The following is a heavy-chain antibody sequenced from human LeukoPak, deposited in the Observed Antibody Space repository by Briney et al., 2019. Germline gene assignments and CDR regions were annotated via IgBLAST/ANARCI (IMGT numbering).Heavy chain of an antibody. V-gene: IGHV3-7*01. CDR1: GFTFSSYW. CDR3: ARVPGSSSWYLLYYYYYCMDV. D-gene: IGHD6-13*01. J-gene: IGHJ6*03. Sequence: GGSLRLSCAASGFTFSSYWMSWVRQAPGKGLEWVANIKQDGSEKYYVDSVKGRFTISRDNAKNSLYLQMNSLRAEDTAVYYCARVPGSSSWYLLYYYYYCMDVWGKGTTVTVSS. CDR2: IKQDGSEK.